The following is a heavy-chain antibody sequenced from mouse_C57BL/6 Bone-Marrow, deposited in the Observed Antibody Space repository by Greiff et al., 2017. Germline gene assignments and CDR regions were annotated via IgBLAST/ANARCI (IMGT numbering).Heavy chain of an antibody. CDR3: TRFDTPFAY. Sequence: VKLVESGAELVRPGASVTLSCKASGYTFTDYEMHWVKQTPVHGLEWIGAIDPETGGTAYNQKFKGKAILTADKSSSTAYMELRSLTSEDSAVYYCTRFDTPFAYWGQGTLVTVSA. V-gene: IGHV1-15*01. J-gene: IGHJ3*01. CDR1: GYTFTDYE. D-gene: IGHD5-1-1*01. CDR2: IDPETGGT.